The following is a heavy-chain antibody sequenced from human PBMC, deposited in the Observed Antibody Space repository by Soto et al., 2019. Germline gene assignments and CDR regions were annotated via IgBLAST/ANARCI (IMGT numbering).Heavy chain of an antibody. J-gene: IGHJ5*02. V-gene: IGHV4-30-2*01. CDR2: LYHSGST. D-gene: IGHD2-2*01. CDR3: ARVPDR. Sequence: SETLSLTCAVSGCSISIGGYPWGWIRPPPGKGLEWIGYLYHSGSTYYHPSLKSRVTISVDRSKNQFSLKLSSVTDADTAVYYCARVPDRWGQGTLVTVSS. CDR1: GCSISIGGYP.